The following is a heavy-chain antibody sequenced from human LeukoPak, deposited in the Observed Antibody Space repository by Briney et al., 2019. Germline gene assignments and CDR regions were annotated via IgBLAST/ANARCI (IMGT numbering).Heavy chain of an antibody. CDR2: INHSGST. J-gene: IGHJ4*02. CDR1: GGSFSGYY. CDR3: ARGGSIAAAGTGYFFDY. Sequence: PSETLSLTCAVYGGSFSGYYWSWIRQPPGKGLEWIGEINHSGSTNHNPSLKSRVTISVDTSKNQFSLRLSSVTAADTAAYYCARGGSIAAAGTGYFFDYWGQGTLVTVSS. V-gene: IGHV4-34*01. D-gene: IGHD6-13*01.